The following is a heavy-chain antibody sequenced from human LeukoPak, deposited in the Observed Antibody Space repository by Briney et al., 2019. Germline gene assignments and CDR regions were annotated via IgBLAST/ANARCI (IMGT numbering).Heavy chain of an antibody. CDR1: GFTFSTNA. J-gene: IGHJ6*02. D-gene: IGHD2-15*01. CDR3: AKVFRSAGCVGACWDYYYGMDV. Sequence: QTGGSLRLSCLTSGFTFSTNAMSWVRQAPGKGLEWVAVISYDGSNKYYADSVKGRFTISRDNSKNTLYLQMNSLRAEDTAVYYCAKVFRSAGCVGACWDYYYGMDVWGQGTTVTVSS. V-gene: IGHV3-30*18. CDR2: ISYDGSNK.